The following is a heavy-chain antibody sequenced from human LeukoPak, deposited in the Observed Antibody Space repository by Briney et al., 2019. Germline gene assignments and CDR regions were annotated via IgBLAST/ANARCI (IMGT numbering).Heavy chain of an antibody. CDR1: GYTFTSYG. D-gene: IGHD6-19*01. J-gene: IGHJ5*02. CDR3: ARDLSGQWLDPCGSYNWFDP. CDR2: ISAYNGNT. V-gene: IGHV1-18*04. Sequence: ASVKVSCKASGYTFTSYGISWVRQAPGQGLEWMGWISAYNGNTNYAQKLQGRVTMTTDTSTSTAYMELRSLRSDDTAVYYCARDLSGQWLDPCGSYNWFDPWGQGTLVTVSS.